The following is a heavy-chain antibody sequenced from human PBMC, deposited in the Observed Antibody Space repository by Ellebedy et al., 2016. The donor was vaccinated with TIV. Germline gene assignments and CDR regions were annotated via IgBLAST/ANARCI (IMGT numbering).Heavy chain of an antibody. Sequence: MPSETLSLTCTVSGGSISSGGYYSSWIRQHPGKGLEWIGNIYYSGSTYYNPSLKSRVTISVDRSKNQFSLKLSSVIAAETAVYNCAKGPRPGSRDAMDVWGQGTTVTVSS. V-gene: IGHV4-31*03. J-gene: IGHJ6*02. D-gene: IGHD3-10*01. CDR1: GGSISSGGYY. CDR2: IYYSGST. CDR3: AKGPRPGSRDAMDV.